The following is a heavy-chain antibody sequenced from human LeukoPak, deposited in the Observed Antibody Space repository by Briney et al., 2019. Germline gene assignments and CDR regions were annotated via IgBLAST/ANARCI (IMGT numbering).Heavy chain of an antibody. Sequence: PGGSLRLSCAASGFTVSTNDMTWVRQAPGKGLEWVSVLYSDSNTKYADSVQGRFTISRDNSKNTLYLEMNSLSPDDTAVYYCARGVEPLAANTLAYWGQGTLVTVSS. V-gene: IGHV3-53*01. D-gene: IGHD1-14*01. CDR2: LYSDSNT. CDR1: GFTVSTND. CDR3: ARGVEPLAANTLAY. J-gene: IGHJ4*02.